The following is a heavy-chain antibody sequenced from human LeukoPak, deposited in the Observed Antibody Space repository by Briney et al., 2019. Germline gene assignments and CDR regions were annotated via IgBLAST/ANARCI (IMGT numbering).Heavy chain of an antibody. CDR3: AGGSDTAAGLY. V-gene: IGHV4-34*01. CDR1: GGSFSGYY. D-gene: IGHD6-13*01. Sequence: PSETLSLTCAVYGGSFSGYYWSWIRQPPGEGLEWIGEINHSGSTNYNPSLKSRVSISVDSSKNQFSLKVSSVTAADTAVYYCAGGSDTAAGLYWGQGTLVTVSS. J-gene: IGHJ4*02. CDR2: INHSGST.